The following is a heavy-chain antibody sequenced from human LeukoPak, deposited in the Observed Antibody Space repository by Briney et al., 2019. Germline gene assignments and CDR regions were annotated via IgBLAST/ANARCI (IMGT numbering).Heavy chain of an antibody. J-gene: IGHJ5*02. V-gene: IGHV1-46*01. Sequence: ASVKVSCKASGYTFSNYNIHWLRQAPGQGLEWMGIINPSGGSTSYAQKFQGRVTMTRDMSTSTVYMELSSLRSEDTAVYYCAREDGIAVAGNNWFGPWGQGTLVTVSS. CDR1: GYTFSNYN. CDR2: INPSGGST. CDR3: AREDGIAVAGNNWFGP. D-gene: IGHD6-19*01.